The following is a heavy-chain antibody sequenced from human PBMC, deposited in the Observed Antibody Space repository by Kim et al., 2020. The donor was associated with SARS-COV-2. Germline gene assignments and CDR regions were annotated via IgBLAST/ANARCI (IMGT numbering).Heavy chain of an antibody. Sequence: NPSLKSRVTISVDTSKNQFSLKLSSVTAADTAVYYCARDPGQGRNWFDPWGQGTLVTVSS. J-gene: IGHJ5*02. V-gene: IGHV4-59*01. CDR3: ARDPGQGRNWFDP.